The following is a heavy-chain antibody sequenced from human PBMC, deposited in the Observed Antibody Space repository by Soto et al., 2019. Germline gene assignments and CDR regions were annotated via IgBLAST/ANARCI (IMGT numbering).Heavy chain of an antibody. CDR2: ISHSGTS. D-gene: IGHD3-9*01. V-gene: IGHV4-4*02. CDR3: ARVVLTITRGAFDA. CDR1: GGAISSSHW. J-gene: IGHJ3*01. Sequence: QVQLQESGPGLVKPSGTLSLTCAVSGGAISSSHWWTWVRQSPGKVLEYIGEISHSGTSNSNPSLNSRVTLSVDKSKNHFSLTLTAVTAADTAVYYCARVVLTITRGAFDAWGQGTLVIVSS.